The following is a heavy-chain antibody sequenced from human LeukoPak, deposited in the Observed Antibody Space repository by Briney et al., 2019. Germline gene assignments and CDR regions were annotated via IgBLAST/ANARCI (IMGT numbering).Heavy chain of an antibody. CDR2: IDSGGST. D-gene: IGHD4-17*01. CDR1: GLTVSNNY. Sequence: GGSLRLSCAASGLTVSNNYMNWVRQAPGKGLEWVSVIDSGGSTYYADSVKGRFTISRDNSKNTVYLQMSSLRAEDTAVYHCARDWKGDYAIENWGQGTLVTVSS. V-gene: IGHV3-66*01. CDR3: ARDWKGDYAIEN. J-gene: IGHJ4*02.